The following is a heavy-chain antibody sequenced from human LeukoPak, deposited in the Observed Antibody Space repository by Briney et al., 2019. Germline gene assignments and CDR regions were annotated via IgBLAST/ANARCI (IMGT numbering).Heavy chain of an antibody. J-gene: IGHJ4*02. CDR1: GFTFSSYA. V-gene: IGHV3-30*04. Sequence: GGSLRLSCAASGFTFSSYAMHWVRQAPGKGLEWVAVISYDGSNKYYADSVKGRFTISRDNSKNTLYLQMNSLRAEDTAVYYCARDRYDILTGYYDRWYYFDYWGQGTLVTAFS. CDR3: ARDRYDILTGYYDRWYYFDY. CDR2: ISYDGSNK. D-gene: IGHD3-9*01.